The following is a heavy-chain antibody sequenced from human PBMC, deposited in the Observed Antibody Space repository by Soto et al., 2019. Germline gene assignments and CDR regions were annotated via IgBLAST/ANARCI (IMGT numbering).Heavy chain of an antibody. D-gene: IGHD6-19*01. CDR3: ARGGLLPDY. CDR2: IYDRGNT. CDR1: GGSMNIGYYV. Sequence: PSETLSLTCSVSGGSMNIGYYVWSWIRQPPGKGLEWIGHIYDRGNTYNNPSLQSRVTISVDTSKNQFSLHLTSVTAADTAVYYCARGGLLPDYWGQGTLVTVSS. J-gene: IGHJ4*02. V-gene: IGHV4-30-4*01.